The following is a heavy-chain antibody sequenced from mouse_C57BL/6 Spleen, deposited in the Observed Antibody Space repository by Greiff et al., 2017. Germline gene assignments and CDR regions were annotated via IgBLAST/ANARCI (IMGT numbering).Heavy chain of an antibody. CDR3: ARDHGYYYAMDY. D-gene: IGHD2-2*01. CDR1: GFTFSSYA. Sequence: DVKLVESGGGLVKPGGSLKLSCAASGFTFSSYAMSWVRQTPEKRLEWVATISDGGSYTYYPDNVKGRFTISRDNAKNNLYLQMSHLKSEDTAMYYCARDHGYYYAMDYWGQGTSVTVSS. V-gene: IGHV5-4*01. CDR2: ISDGGSYT. J-gene: IGHJ4*01.